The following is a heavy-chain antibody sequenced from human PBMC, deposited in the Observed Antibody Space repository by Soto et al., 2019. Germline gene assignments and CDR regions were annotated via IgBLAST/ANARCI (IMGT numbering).Heavy chain of an antibody. D-gene: IGHD4-17*01. J-gene: IGHJ6*03. CDR1: GFTFSSYA. CDR2: ISGSGGST. V-gene: IGHV3-23*01. Sequence: GESLKISCAASGFTFSSYAMSWVRQAPGKGLEWVSAISGSGGSTYYADSVKGRFTISRDNSKNTLYLQMNSLRAEDTAVYYCAKGGYGDYPYYYYYMDVWGKGTTVTVSS. CDR3: AKGGYGDYPYYYYYMDV.